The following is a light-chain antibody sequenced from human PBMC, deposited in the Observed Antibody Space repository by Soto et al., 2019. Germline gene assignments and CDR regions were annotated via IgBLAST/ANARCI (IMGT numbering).Light chain of an antibody. V-gene: IGKV3-15*01. CDR1: QSVSGN. J-gene: IGKJ5*01. CDR2: GAS. Sequence: EIVMTQSPATLSVSPGERATLSCRASQSVSGNLAWYQQKPGPAPRLLIYGASTRATGIPARFSGSGSGKDFTLTISSLQSGDFEVYYCHQYHNWPPTFGQGTRLEIK. CDR3: HQYHNWPPT.